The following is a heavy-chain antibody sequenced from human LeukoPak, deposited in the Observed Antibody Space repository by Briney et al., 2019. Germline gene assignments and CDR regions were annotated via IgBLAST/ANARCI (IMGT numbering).Heavy chain of an antibody. V-gene: IGHV1-69*13. CDR3: ARTGIAASPQNWFDP. D-gene: IGHD6-13*01. Sequence: LVKVSCKASGGTFSSYAISWVRQAPGQGLEWMGGIIPIFGTANYAQKFQGRVTITADESTSTAYMELSSLRSEDTAVYYCARTGIAASPQNWFDPWGQGTLVTVSS. J-gene: IGHJ5*02. CDR1: GGTFSSYA. CDR2: IIPIFGTA.